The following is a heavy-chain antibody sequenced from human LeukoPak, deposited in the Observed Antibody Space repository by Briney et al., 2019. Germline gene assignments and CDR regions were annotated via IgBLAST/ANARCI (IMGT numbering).Heavy chain of an antibody. Sequence: SETLSLTCTVSGGSISSSSYYWGWIRQPPGKGLEWIGLISYGGTTYYNPSLKSRVTISVDTSKSQFSLKLTSVTAADTAVYYCASGKEPYFWSGSYWGQGTLVTVSS. CDR3: ASGKEPYFWSGSY. CDR2: ISYGGTT. CDR1: GGSISSSSYY. J-gene: IGHJ4*02. D-gene: IGHD3-3*01. V-gene: IGHV4-39*07.